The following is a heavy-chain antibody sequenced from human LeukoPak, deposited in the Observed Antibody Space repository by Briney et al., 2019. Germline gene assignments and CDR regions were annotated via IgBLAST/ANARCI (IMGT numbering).Heavy chain of an antibody. CDR2: IDTSSSTI. D-gene: IGHD3-10*01. CDR3: ARGRFGGGAFDI. J-gene: IGHJ3*02. CDR1: GFTFSNYN. V-gene: IGHV3-48*04. Sequence: GGSLRLSCAASGFTFSNYNMNWVRQAPGKGLEWVSDIDTSSSTIYYADSVKGRFTISRDNAKNSLYLQLNSLRAEDTAVYYCARGRFGGGAFDIWGQGTMVTVSS.